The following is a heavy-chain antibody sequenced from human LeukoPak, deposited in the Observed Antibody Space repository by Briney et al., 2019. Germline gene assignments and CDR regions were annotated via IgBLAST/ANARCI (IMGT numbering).Heavy chain of an antibody. J-gene: IGHJ4*02. CDR2: ISSSSSTI. D-gene: IGHD3-10*01. CDR1: GFTVSSNY. CDR3: ARGYYGSGSYYNY. Sequence: GGSLRLSCAASGFTVSSNYMSWVRQAPGKGLEWVSYISSSSSTIYYADSVKGRFTISRDNAKNSLYLQMNSPRAEDTAVYYCARGYYGSGSYYNYWGQGTLVTVSS. V-gene: IGHV3-48*01.